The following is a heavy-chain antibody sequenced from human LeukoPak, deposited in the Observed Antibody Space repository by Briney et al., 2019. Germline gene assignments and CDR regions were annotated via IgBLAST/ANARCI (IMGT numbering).Heavy chain of an antibody. J-gene: IGHJ4*02. CDR1: GFTFDDYI. V-gene: IGHV3-43*01. CDR3: AKDIHLDY. Sequence: GGSLRLSCAASGFTFDDYIMHWVRQAPGKGLDWVSLIIWDGGSTYYADSVQGRFNISRDNSKNSLYLQMNSLRTEDTALYYCAKDIHLDYWGQGTLVTVSS. CDR2: IIWDGGST.